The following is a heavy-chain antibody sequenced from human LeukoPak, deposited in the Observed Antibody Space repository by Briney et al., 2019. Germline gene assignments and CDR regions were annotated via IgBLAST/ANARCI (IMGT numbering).Heavy chain of an antibody. D-gene: IGHD3-16*01. J-gene: IGHJ4*02. CDR2: IYYSGST. Sequence: SETLSLTCTVSGGSISSYYWSWIRQPPGKGLEWIGYIYYSGSTNYNPSLKSRVTISVDTSKNQFSLKLSSVTAADTAVYYCARHRGISTRNFEYWGQGTLVTVSS. CDR3: ARHRGISTRNFEY. V-gene: IGHV4-59*01. CDR1: GGSISSYY.